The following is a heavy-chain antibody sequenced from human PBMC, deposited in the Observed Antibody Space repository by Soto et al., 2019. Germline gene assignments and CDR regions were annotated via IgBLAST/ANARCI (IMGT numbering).Heavy chain of an antibody. V-gene: IGHV4-38-2*01. CDR1: GYSIAIGYY. CDR2: IYHAGSV. CDR3: ARTFDYYGMDV. J-gene: IGHJ6*02. Sequence: SETLSLTCAVSGYSIAIGYYCAWIRQSPGKGLEWIGSIYHAGSVYYNPSLNSRVAVSLDTSKNHFSLKLTSVTAADTAVYYCARTFDYYGMDVWGQRTTVTVSS.